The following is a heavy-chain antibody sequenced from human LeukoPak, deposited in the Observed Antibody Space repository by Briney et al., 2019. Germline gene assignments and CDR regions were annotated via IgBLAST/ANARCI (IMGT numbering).Heavy chain of an antibody. CDR3: ARDLSTVVTTTGDY. V-gene: IGHV1-2*02. J-gene: IGHJ4*02. Sequence: ASVKVSCKASGYTFTAYYLHWVRQAPGQGLEWMGWINPNSGGTNYAQKFQGRVTMTRDTSISTAYMELSRLRSDDTAVYYCARDLSTVVTTTGDYWGQGTLVTVSS. CDR2: INPNSGGT. CDR1: GYTFTAYY. D-gene: IGHD4-23*01.